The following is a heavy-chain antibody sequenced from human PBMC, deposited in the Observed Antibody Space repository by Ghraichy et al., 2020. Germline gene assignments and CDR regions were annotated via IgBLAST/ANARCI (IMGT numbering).Heavy chain of an antibody. V-gene: IGHV3-7*01. CDR3: ARDLFELERLGWFDP. CDR1: GFTFSSYW. CDR2: IKQDGSEK. J-gene: IGHJ5*02. Sequence: GGSLRLSCAASGFTFSSYWMSWVRQAPGKGLEWVANIKQDGSEKYYVDSVKGRFTISRDNAKNSLYLQMNSLRAEDTAVYYCARDLFELERLGWFDPWGQGTLVTVSS. D-gene: IGHD1-1*01.